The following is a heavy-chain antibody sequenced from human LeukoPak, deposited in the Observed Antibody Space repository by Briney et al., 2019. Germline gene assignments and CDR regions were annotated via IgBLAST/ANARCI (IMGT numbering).Heavy chain of an antibody. V-gene: IGHV5-51*01. CDR3: ARQATTVTTGGY. J-gene: IGHJ4*02. CDR1: GYIFTNYW. CDR2: IYPGDSDT. Sequence: GESLKISCKGSGYIFTNYWIGWVRQMHGYGLEWMGTIYPGDSDTRYSPSFQGQVTISIDKSISTAYLQWSSLKASDTAMYYCARQATTVTTGGYWGQGTQVTVSS. D-gene: IGHD4-17*01.